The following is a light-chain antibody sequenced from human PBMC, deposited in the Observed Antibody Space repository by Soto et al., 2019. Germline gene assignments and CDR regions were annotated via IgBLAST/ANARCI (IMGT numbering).Light chain of an antibody. Sequence: QSALTQPRSVSGSPGQSVTISCTGTSSDVGGYNYVSWYQQHPGKAPKLMIYDVSKRPSGVPDRFSGSKSGNTASLTISGLQAEDEADYYCCSSAGSRVDVFGTGTKLTVL. CDR2: DVS. CDR1: SSDVGGYNY. J-gene: IGLJ1*01. V-gene: IGLV2-11*01. CDR3: CSSAGSRVDV.